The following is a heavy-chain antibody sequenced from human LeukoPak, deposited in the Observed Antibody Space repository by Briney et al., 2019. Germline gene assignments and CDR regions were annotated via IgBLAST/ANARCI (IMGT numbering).Heavy chain of an antibody. D-gene: IGHD3-9*01. Sequence: SQTLSLTCSVSGGSVNSNDHYWSWIRQSPGRGLEWIGSIYYRGNTYYSPSLESRVSMSMDVPRNQFSLQMNSVTAADTAVYYCASKEPFYDVLTGYYGGTFDIWGPGTMVTVSS. CDR1: GGSVNSNDHY. V-gene: IGHV4-30-4*01. CDR2: IYYRGNT. CDR3: ASKEPFYDVLTGYYGGTFDI. J-gene: IGHJ3*02.